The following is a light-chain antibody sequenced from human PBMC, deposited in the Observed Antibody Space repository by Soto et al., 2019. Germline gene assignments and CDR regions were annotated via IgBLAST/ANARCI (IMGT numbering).Light chain of an antibody. Sequence: EIVMTQSPSTLSVSQGERATLSCRASQNILSNLAWYQQKPGQAPRLLIYGASTRATGIPARFSGSGSGTEFTLTISSLEPEDFAVYYCQQRTNWPPITFGQGTRLEIK. J-gene: IGKJ5*01. CDR3: QQRTNWPPIT. CDR2: GAS. CDR1: QNILSN. V-gene: IGKV3-15*01.